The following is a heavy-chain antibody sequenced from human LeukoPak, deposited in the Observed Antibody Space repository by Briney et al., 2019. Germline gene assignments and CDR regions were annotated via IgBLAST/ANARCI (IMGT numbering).Heavy chain of an antibody. Sequence: PGGSLRLSCTASGFTFGDYAMSWVRQAPGKGLEWVGFIRSKAYGGTTEYAASVKGRLTISRDDSKSIAYLQMNSLKTEDTAVYYCTRSLVVVAATRSGSYYFDYWGQGTLVTVSS. V-gene: IGHV3-49*04. D-gene: IGHD2-15*01. CDR2: IRSKAYGGTT. CDR1: GFTFGDYA. CDR3: TRSLVVVAATRSGSYYFDY. J-gene: IGHJ4*02.